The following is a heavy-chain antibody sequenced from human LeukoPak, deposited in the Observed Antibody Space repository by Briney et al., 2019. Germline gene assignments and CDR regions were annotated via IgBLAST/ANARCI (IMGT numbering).Heavy chain of an antibody. J-gene: IGHJ4*02. CDR3: TTDPPNDDILTGYPDY. Sequence: PGGSLRLSCEASGFTFSNAWMSWVRQAPGKGLEWVGRIKSKTDGGTTDYAAPVKGRFTISRDDSKNTLYLQMNSLKTEDTAVYYCTTDPPNDDILTGYPDYWGQGTLVTVSS. D-gene: IGHD3-9*01. CDR2: IKSKTDGGTT. CDR1: GFTFSNAW. V-gene: IGHV3-15*01.